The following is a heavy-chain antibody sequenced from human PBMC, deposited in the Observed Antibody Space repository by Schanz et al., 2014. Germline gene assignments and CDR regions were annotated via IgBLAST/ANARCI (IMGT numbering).Heavy chain of an antibody. CDR3: AKAADWPVTRFDP. Sequence: EVQLVESGGGLVQPGGSLRLSCSASGFTFSIYAMHWVRQAPGKGLEYVSAISHDGYSTYYADSVKGRFTISRDNSKNTLYLQMSSLTTEDTAVYYCAKAADWPVTRFDPWGQGTLVTVPS. CDR1: GFTFSIYA. CDR2: ISHDGYST. J-gene: IGHJ5*02. V-gene: IGHV3-64D*06. D-gene: IGHD3-9*01.